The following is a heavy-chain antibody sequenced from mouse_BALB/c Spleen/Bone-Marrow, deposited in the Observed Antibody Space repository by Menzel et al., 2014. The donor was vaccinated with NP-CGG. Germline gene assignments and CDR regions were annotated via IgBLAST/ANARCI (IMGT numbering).Heavy chain of an antibody. CDR1: GYTFPNYW. CDR2: IYPGNSDT. V-gene: IGHV1-5*01. Sequence: EVQLQQSGTVLARPGAAVKMSCKASGYTFPNYWMHWVKQRPGQGLEWIGTIYPGNSDTTYNQNFKGKAKLTAVTSTSTAYMELSSLTNEDSAVYYCTTLARNNFDYWGQGTTLTVSS. J-gene: IGHJ2*01. D-gene: IGHD3-1*01. CDR3: TTLARNNFDY.